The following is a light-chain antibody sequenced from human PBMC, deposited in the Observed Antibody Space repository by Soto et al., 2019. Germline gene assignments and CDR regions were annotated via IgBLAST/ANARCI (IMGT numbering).Light chain of an antibody. V-gene: IGKV3-15*01. CDR3: QQYENFPIT. Sequence: EVVMTQSLATLSVSPGERATLSCRASQSVSSNLAWYQQKPGRAPRLLIYGASARALGIPDRFSGSGSGAEFSFTVTSLQSEDIATYYCQQYENFPITFGQGTLLEIK. CDR1: QSVSSN. CDR2: GAS. J-gene: IGKJ5*01.